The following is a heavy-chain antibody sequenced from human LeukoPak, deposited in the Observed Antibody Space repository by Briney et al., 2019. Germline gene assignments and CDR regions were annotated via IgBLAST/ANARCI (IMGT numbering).Heavy chain of an antibody. CDR2: IYHSGST. J-gene: IGHJ4*02. D-gene: IGHD3-22*01. CDR3: ARGNYYDSSGYYC. CDR1: GGSISSSNW. Sequence: SETLSLTCAVSGGSISSSNWWSWVRQPPGKGQEWIGEIYHSGSTNYNPSLKSRVTISVDKSKNQFSLKLSSVTAADTAVYYCARGNYYDSSGYYCWGQGTLVTVSS. V-gene: IGHV4-4*02.